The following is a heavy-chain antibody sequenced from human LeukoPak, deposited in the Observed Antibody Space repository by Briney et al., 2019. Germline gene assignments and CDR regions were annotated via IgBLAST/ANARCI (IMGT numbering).Heavy chain of an antibody. D-gene: IGHD3-9*01. V-gene: IGHV3-23*01. CDR3: AKARVTTGYYMQVDY. Sequence: PRGSLRLSCAASGFTFSTYAMTWVRQAPRKGLEWVSVISASGTAHYADSMKGRFTISRDNSKNTVYLQLSSLRPEDTAVYYCAKARVTTGYYMQVDYWGQGTLVTVSS. CDR2: ISASGTA. CDR1: GFTFSTYA. J-gene: IGHJ4*02.